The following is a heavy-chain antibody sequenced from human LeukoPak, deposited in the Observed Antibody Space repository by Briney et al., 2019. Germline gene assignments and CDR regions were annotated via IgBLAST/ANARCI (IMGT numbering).Heavy chain of an antibody. CDR1: GFTFSGYG. Sequence: QAGGSLRLSCAASGFTFSGYGMSWVRQAPGKGLVWVSRINSDGINTSYTDSVKGRFTISRDNAKNTLNLQMNSLRAEDTAVYYCARDLGQYYDTSDNWFDPWGQGTLVTVSS. D-gene: IGHD3-22*01. CDR2: INSDGINT. V-gene: IGHV3-74*01. CDR3: ARDLGQYYDTSDNWFDP. J-gene: IGHJ5*02.